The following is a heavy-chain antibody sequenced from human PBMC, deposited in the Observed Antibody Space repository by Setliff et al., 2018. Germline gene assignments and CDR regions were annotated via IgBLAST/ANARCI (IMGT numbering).Heavy chain of an antibody. CDR2: FTGGPAGGNT. CDR3: ARDDYYDSSGYHAPYYFDY. V-gene: IGHV3-23*01. Sequence: GGSLRLSCVGSGITFSSYDMSWVRLAPGRGLEWVSVFTGGPAGGNTFYADSVRGRFTISRDNAKNSLYLQMNSLRAEDTAVYYCARDDYYDSSGYHAPYYFDYWGQGTLVTVSS. CDR1: GITFSSYD. D-gene: IGHD3-22*01. J-gene: IGHJ4*02.